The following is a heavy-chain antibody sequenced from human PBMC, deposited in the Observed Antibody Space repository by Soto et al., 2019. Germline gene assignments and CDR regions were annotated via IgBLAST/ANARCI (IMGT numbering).Heavy chain of an antibody. CDR3: ARNRYYDSGSYTY. D-gene: IGHD3-10*01. Sequence: QVQLQQWGAGLLEPSETLSLTCAVYGGSFSGYYWSWIRQSPGKGLEWIGKINHSGSTNYNPSLKSRVTISVDTSKNQFSLKLSSVTAADTAVYYCARNRYYDSGSYTYWGQETLVTVSS. V-gene: IGHV4-34*01. CDR2: INHSGST. J-gene: IGHJ4*02. CDR1: GGSFSGYY.